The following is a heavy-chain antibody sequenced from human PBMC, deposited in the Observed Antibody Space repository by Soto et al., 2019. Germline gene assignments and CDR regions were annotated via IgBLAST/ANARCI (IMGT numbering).Heavy chain of an antibody. V-gene: IGHV3-23*01. D-gene: IGHD3-22*01. CDR1: GFTFSSYA. CDR2: ISGSGGTT. Sequence: GGSLRLSCAASGFTFSSYAMTWVRQAPGKGLEWVSDISGSGGTTYHADSVKGRFTISRDNSKNTLYLQMNSLRAEDTAVYYCAKDLDSSGPPQGILDYWGQGTLVTVSS. CDR3: AKDLDSSGPPQGILDY. J-gene: IGHJ4*02.